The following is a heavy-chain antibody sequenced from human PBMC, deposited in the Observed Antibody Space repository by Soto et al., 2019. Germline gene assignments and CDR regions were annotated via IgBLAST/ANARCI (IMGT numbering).Heavy chain of an antibody. V-gene: IGHV3-7*01. Sequence: GGSLRLSCAAPGFTFSSYWMSWVRQAPGKGLEWVANIKQDGSEKYYVDSVKGRFTISRDNAKNSLYLQMNSLRAEDTAVYYCAREFRMDVWGQGTTVTVSS. J-gene: IGHJ6*02. CDR1: GFTFSSYW. CDR2: IKQDGSEK. CDR3: AREFRMDV.